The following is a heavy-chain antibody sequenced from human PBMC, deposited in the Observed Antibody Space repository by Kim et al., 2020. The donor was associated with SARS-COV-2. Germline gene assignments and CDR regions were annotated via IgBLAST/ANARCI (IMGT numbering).Heavy chain of an antibody. J-gene: IGHJ6*02. CDR3: ARGAGMTAIPFVDFYYGMEV. V-gene: IGHV3-30*04. Sequence: GGSLRLSCAASGFTFSSYAMHWVRQAPGKGLEWVSVISYDGSTKYYADSVKGRFTISRDKSKNTLYLQMNSLRAEDTAVYYCARGAGMTAIPFVDFYYGMEVWGQGTTVTVS. CDR2: ISYDGSTK. D-gene: IGHD2-2*02. CDR1: GFTFSSYA.